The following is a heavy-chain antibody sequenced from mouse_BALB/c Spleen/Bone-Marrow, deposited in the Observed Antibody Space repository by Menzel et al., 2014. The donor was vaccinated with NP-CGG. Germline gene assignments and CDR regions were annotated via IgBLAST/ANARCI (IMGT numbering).Heavy chain of an antibody. CDR1: GFNIKDTY. J-gene: IGHJ4*01. Sequence: EVQLQQSGAELVKPGASVKLSCTASGFNIKDTYMYWVKQRPEQGLEWIGKIDPANGNTKYDPKFQGKATITADTSSNTAYLQLSSLTSEDTAVYYRAVYDGYAMDYWGQGTSVTVSS. CDR2: IDPANGNT. V-gene: IGHV14-3*02. CDR3: AVYDGYAMDY. D-gene: IGHD2-3*01.